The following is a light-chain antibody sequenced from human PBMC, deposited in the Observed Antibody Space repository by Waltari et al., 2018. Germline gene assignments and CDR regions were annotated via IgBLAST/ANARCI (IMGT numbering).Light chain of an antibody. J-gene: IGKJ4*01. V-gene: IGKV4-1*01. CDR2: WAS. CDR1: QSLLYRSNNKNS. Sequence: DIVMTQSPDSLAVSLGARATINCKSSQSLLYRSNNKNSLAWYQQKPGQPPKLLIYWASSRESGVPDRFSASGSGTDFTLTISSLQAEDVAVYYCQQYYSTPLTFGGGTKVEIK. CDR3: QQYYSTPLT.